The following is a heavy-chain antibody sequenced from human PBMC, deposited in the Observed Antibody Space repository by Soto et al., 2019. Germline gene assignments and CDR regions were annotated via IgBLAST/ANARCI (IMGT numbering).Heavy chain of an antibody. CDR1: GFTSSSYS. Sequence: PGGSLRLSCAASGFTSSSYSMNWVRQAPGKGLEWVSSISSSSSYIYYADSVKGRFTISRDNAKNSLYLQMNSLRAEDTAVYYCAREADPSATVTDFDYYYYYGMDVWGQGTTVTVSS. J-gene: IGHJ6*02. D-gene: IGHD4-4*01. CDR3: AREADPSATVTDFDYYYYYGMDV. CDR2: ISSSSSYI. V-gene: IGHV3-21*01.